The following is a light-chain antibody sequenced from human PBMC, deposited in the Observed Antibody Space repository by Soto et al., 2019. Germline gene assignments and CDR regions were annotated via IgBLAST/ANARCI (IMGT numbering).Light chain of an antibody. V-gene: IGKV1-9*01. J-gene: IGKJ5*01. CDR1: QGITSY. Sequence: IQLTQSPSSLSASEGDRVTITCRASQGITSYLAWYQQRPGKAPGLLIYSASTLQSGVPSRFSGSGYGTDFSLTISNLQPEDFATYYCQQFDDSVTFGQGTRLEIK. CDR2: SAS. CDR3: QQFDDSVT.